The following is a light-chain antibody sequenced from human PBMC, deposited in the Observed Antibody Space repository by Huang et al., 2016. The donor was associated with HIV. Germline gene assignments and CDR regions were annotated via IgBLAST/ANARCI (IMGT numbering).Light chain of an antibody. CDR3: QQSYRIPRT. Sequence: DIQMTQSPSSLSASVGDRVIITCRASQSISKYLNWYQQMPGKAPKLLIYGASSLQGGVSSRFSGSGSGTEFSLTIRGLQPEDAATYYCQQSYRIPRTFGQGTLVEI. V-gene: IGKV1-39*01. J-gene: IGKJ2*01. CDR1: QSISKY. CDR2: GAS.